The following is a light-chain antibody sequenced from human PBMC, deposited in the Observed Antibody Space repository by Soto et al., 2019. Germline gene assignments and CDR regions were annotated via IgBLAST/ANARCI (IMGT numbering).Light chain of an antibody. V-gene: IGKV3-20*01. CDR2: GAS. J-gene: IGKJ1*01. CDR3: QQFDSSVT. Sequence: EIGLTQSPGSLSLSPGERATLSCRASQSVSSTFFAWYQQRPGQAPRLLMYGASSRATGIPERFSGSGSGTDFTLTISRLEPEDFVVYYCQQFDSSVTFGQGTKVEIK. CDR1: QSVSSTF.